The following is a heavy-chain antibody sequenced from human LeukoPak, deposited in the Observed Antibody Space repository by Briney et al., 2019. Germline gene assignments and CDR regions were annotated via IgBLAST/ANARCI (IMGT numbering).Heavy chain of an antibody. CDR1: GFTFSSYG. CDR3: ARSRFYFDY. J-gene: IGHJ4*02. CDR2: IKPDGSEK. Sequence: PGGSLRLSCAASGFTFSSYGMHWVRQAPCKGLEWVAKIKPDGSEKDHVDSVKGRFTISRDNAKNSLYLQLNSLRAEDTAVYYCARSRFYFDYWGQGTLVTVSS. V-gene: IGHV3-7*01.